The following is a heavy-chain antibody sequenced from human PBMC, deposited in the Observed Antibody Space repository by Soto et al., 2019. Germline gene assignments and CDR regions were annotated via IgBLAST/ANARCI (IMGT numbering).Heavy chain of an antibody. D-gene: IGHD1-20*01. V-gene: IGHV3-30-3*01. J-gene: IGHJ4*02. CDR3: ARDQTGITTTGGGRIDH. Sequence: QVQLVESGGGVVQPGRSLRLSCAASGFTFSTHAMHWVRQAPGKGLECVAIVSCDGSNKYYADSVKGRFTISRDNSKNPHYLQMSGLTPEDTAVYYCARDQTGITTTGGGRIDHWGQGTLVTVSS. CDR1: GFTFSTHA. CDR2: VSCDGSNK.